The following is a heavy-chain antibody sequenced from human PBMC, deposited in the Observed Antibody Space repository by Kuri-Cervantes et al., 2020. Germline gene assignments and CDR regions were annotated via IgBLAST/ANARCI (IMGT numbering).Heavy chain of an antibody. J-gene: IGHJ4*02. V-gene: IGHV3-7*01. Sequence: GGSLRLSCLASGFTFSNYWMSWARLTPGEGLEWVANIGRDGNEKFYVDSVKGRFTISRDNAKNSLYLHMNSLRVDDTAVYFCVREASADWGQGTLVTVSS. CDR3: VREASAD. CDR1: GFTFSNYW. CDR2: IGRDGNEK.